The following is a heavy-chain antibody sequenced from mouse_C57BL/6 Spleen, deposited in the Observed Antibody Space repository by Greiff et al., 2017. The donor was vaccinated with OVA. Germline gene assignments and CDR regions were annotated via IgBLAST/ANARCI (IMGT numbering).Heavy chain of an antibody. J-gene: IGHJ4*01. CDR1: GYSITSGYY. CDR3: ARLYYDYDDGNAMDY. D-gene: IGHD2-4*01. V-gene: IGHV3-6*01. CDR2: ISYDGSN. Sequence: EVKLMESGPGLVKPSQSLSLTCSVTGYSITSGYYWNWIRQFPGNKLEWMGYISYDGSNNYNPSLKNRISITRDTSKNQFFLKLNSVTTEDTATYYCARLYYDYDDGNAMDYWGQGTSVTVSS.